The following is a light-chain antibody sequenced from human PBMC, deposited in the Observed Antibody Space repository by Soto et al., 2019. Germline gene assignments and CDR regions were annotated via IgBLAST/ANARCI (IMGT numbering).Light chain of an antibody. Sequence: DIQMTQSPSSLSASVGDRVTITCRASQGIANYLAWYQQKPGKVPKLLIYAASTLQSGVPSRFSGSASGTDFTLIISSLQPEDVATYFCQKYNSAPLTFGGGTKVDI. V-gene: IGKV1-27*01. J-gene: IGKJ4*01. CDR1: QGIANY. CDR3: QKYNSAPLT. CDR2: AAS.